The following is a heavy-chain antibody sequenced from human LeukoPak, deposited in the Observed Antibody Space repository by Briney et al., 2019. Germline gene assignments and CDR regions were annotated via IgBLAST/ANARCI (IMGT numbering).Heavy chain of an antibody. CDR2: ISGSGGST. D-gene: IGHD2-15*01. Sequence: PGGSLRLSCAASGFTFTNYAMTWVRQAPGKGLEWVSAISGSGGSTYYADSVKGRFTISRDNSKNTLYLQMNSLRAEDTAVYYCAKGDIVVVVAATPLYFDYWGQGTLVTVSS. V-gene: IGHV3-23*01. CDR1: GFTFTNYA. J-gene: IGHJ4*02. CDR3: AKGDIVVVVAATPLYFDY.